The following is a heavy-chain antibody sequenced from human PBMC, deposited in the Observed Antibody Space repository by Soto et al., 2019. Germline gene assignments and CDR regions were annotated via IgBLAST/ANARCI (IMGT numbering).Heavy chain of an antibody. Sequence: GGSLRLSCAASGFTFSSYSMNWVRQAPGKGLEWVSSISSSSSYIYYADSAKGRFTISRDNAKNSLYLQMNSLRAEDTAVYYCARRLPQSGNFQHWGQGTLVTVSS. CDR1: GFTFSSYS. D-gene: IGHD3-10*01. CDR2: ISSSSSYI. V-gene: IGHV3-21*01. CDR3: ARRLPQSGNFQH. J-gene: IGHJ1*01.